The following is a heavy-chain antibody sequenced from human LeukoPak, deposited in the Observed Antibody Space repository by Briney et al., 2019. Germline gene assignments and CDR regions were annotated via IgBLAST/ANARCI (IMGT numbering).Heavy chain of an antibody. CDR1: GFTFSSYE. CDR2: ISSSGSTI. V-gene: IGHV3-48*03. CDR3: ARRQWDSSRYYYYYYGMDV. D-gene: IGHD3-22*01. J-gene: IGHJ6*02. Sequence: PGGSLRLSCAASGFTFSSYEMNWVRQAPGKGLEWVSYISSSGSTIYYADSVKGRFTISRDNAKNSLYLQMNSLRAEDTAVYYCARRQWDSSRYYYYYYGMDVWGQGTTVTVSS.